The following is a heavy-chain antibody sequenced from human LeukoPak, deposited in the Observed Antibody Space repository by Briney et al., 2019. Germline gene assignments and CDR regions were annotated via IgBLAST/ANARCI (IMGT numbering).Heavy chain of an antibody. Sequence: SETLSLTCAVYGGSFSGYYWSRIRQPPGKGLEWIGEINHSGSTNYNPSLKSRVTISVDTSKNQFSLKLSSVTAADTAVYYCASLRAVAGPSDYWGQGTLVTGSS. D-gene: IGHD6-19*01. CDR3: ASLRAVAGPSDY. J-gene: IGHJ4*02. CDR1: GGSFSGYY. CDR2: INHSGST. V-gene: IGHV4-34*01.